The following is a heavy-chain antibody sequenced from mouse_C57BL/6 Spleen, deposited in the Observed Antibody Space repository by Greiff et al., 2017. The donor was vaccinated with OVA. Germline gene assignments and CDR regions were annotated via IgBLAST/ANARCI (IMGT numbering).Heavy chain of an antibody. CDR1: GYSFTGYF. CDR2: INPYNGDT. D-gene: IGHD1-1*01. CDR3: ARKIYYYGSEAMDY. Sequence: EVHLVESGPELVKPGDSVKISCKASGYSFTGYFMNWVMQSHGKSLEWIGRINPYNGDTFYNQKFKGKATLTVDKSSSTAHMELRSLTSEDSAVYYCARKIYYYGSEAMDYWGQGTSVTVSS. J-gene: IGHJ4*01. V-gene: IGHV1-20*01.